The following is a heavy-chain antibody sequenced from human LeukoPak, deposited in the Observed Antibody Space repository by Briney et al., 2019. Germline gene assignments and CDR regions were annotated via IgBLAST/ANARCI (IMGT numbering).Heavy chain of an antibody. CDR1: GYTFTGYY. Sequence: ASVKVSCKASGYTFTGYYMHWVRQAPGQGLEWMGWINPNSGGTNYAQKFQGRVTMTRDTSISTAYMELSRLRSDDTAVYYRARDIIAGSGSSSPGIDYYYYMDVWGKGTTVTVSS. J-gene: IGHJ6*03. CDR3: ARDIIAGSGSSSPGIDYYYYMDV. V-gene: IGHV1-2*02. CDR2: INPNSGGT. D-gene: IGHD3-10*01.